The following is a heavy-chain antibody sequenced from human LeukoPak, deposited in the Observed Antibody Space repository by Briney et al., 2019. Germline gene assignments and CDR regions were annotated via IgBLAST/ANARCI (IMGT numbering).Heavy chain of an antibody. D-gene: IGHD3-10*01. CDR3: AREVPYYYGSGSYYYFDY. CDR1: GDFISAYY. J-gene: IGHJ4*02. Sequence: ASETLSLTCSVSGDFISAYYWSWIRQPPGKGLEWIGYLYNSGSTYYNPSLKSRVTISVDTSKNQFSLKLSSVAAADTAVYYCAREVPYYYGSGSYYYFDYWGQGTLVTVSS. V-gene: IGHV4-4*08. CDR2: LYNSGST.